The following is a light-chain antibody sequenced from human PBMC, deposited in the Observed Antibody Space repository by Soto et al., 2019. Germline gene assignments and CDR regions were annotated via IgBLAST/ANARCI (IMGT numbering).Light chain of an antibody. CDR2: GAS. J-gene: IGKJ1*01. CDR3: QQYGSSLPWT. CDR1: QSVSSSY. Sequence: EIVLTQSPGTLSLSPGERATLSCRASQSVSSSYLAWYQQKPGQAPRLLIYGASSRATGIPDRFSGSGSGTDFTLTISRLEPGDFAVYYCQQYGSSLPWTFGQGTKVEIK. V-gene: IGKV3-20*01.